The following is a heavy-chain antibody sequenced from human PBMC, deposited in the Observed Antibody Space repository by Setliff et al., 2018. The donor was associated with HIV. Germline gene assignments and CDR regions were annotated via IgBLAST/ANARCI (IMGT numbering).Heavy chain of an antibody. CDR3: NIYYYYYMDV. CDR2: INHSGST. Sequence: PSETLSLTCAVYGGSFSGYYWSWIRQPPGKGREWIGEINHSGSTNYNPSLKSRVTISVDTSKNQFSLKLSSVTSADTAVYYCNIYYYYYMDVWGKGTTVTVSS. CDR1: GGSFSGYY. V-gene: IGHV4-34*01. J-gene: IGHJ6*03.